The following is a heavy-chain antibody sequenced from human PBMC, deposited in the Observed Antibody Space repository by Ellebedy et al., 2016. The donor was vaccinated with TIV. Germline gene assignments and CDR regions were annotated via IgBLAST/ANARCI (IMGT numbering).Heavy chain of an antibody. Sequence: MPSETLSLTCTVSGGSISSGDYYWSWIRQPPGKGLEWIGYSYYSGSTYYNPSLKSRVTISVDTSKNQFSLKLSSVTAADTAVYYCARRSNSYYYGMDVWGQGTTVTVSS. J-gene: IGHJ6*02. V-gene: IGHV4-30-4*02. CDR2: SYYSGST. CDR3: ARRSNSYYYGMDV. D-gene: IGHD2-15*01. CDR1: GGSISSGDYY.